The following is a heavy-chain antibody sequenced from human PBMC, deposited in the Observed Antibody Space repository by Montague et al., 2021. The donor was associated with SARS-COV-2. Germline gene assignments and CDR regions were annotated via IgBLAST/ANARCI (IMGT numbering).Heavy chain of an antibody. Sequence: SETLSLTCSVSGDSISRSHYFWAWIRQPPGMGLEWIASIYFTGKTYYHPSLKSRVTISIDTSKNHFSLRLSSVTAADSAVFYCARWGLNNAFDIWGLGTMITISS. D-gene: IGHD1/OR15-1a*01. CDR1: GDSISRSHYF. CDR2: IYFTGKT. V-gene: IGHV4-39*02. J-gene: IGHJ3*02. CDR3: ARWGLNNAFDI.